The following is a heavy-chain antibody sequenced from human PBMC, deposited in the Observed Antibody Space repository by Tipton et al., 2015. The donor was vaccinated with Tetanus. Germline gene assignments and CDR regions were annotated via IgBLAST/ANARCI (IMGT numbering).Heavy chain of an antibody. CDR2: ISGDGLRT. V-gene: IGHV3-30*03. J-gene: IGHJ4*02. CDR3: VAGGRECSGGGCYLD. Sequence: RSLRLSCAASGFSFSNYGMHWVRQAPGKGLHWVTVISGDGLRTYYADSVRGRFTVSRDNSKNTLFLEMDSLRPDDTAVYYCVAGGRECSGGGCYLDWGQGTLVTVSS. D-gene: IGHD2-15*01. CDR1: GFSFSNYG.